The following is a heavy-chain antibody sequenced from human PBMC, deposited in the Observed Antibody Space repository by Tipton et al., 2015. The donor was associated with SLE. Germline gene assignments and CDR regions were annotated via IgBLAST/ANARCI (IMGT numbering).Heavy chain of an antibody. V-gene: IGHV4-59*01. CDR3: ARVPPYYYDSRGYYEDYFYMDV. D-gene: IGHD3-22*01. CDR2: IYYSGST. CDR1: GGSISSFY. Sequence: TLSLTCTVSGGSISSFYWSWIRQPPGKGLEWIGYIYYSGSTNYNPSLKSRVTISVDTSKNQFSLKLSSVTAADTAVYCCARVPPYYYDSRGYYEDYFYMDVWGKGTTVAVSS. J-gene: IGHJ6*03.